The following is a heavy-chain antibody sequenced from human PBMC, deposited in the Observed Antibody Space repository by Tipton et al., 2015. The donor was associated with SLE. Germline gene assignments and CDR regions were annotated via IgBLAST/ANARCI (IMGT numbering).Heavy chain of an antibody. CDR1: VDSITSDY. CDR3: VRPLVQGAPYYGVDV. Sequence: TLSLTYTVSVDSITSDYWTWIRQPPGKGLEWVGYIYYSGGTNYNPSLKSRVTISVDTSKNQFSLKVRSVAAADTAVYYCVRPLVQGAPYYGVDVWGQGTTVTVSS. D-gene: IGHD3-10*01. V-gene: IGHV4-59*12. CDR2: IYYSGGT. J-gene: IGHJ6*02.